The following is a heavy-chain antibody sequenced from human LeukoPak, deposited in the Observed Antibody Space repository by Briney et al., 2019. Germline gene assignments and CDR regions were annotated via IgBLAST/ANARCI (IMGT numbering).Heavy chain of an antibody. CDR2: ISSSSSYI. CDR3: ARDPLQQLVHGDYYYYYGMDV. J-gene: IGHJ6*02. Sequence: PGVSLRLSCAASGFTFSSYWMHWVRQAPGKGLEWVSSISSSSSYIYYADSVKGRFTISRDNAKNSLYVQMNSLRAEDTAVYYCARDPLQQLVHGDYYYYYGMDVWGQGTTVTVSS. V-gene: IGHV3-21*01. CDR1: GFTFSSYW. D-gene: IGHD6-13*01.